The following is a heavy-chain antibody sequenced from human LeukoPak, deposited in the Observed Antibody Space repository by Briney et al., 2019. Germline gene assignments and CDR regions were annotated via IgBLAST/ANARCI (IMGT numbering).Heavy chain of an antibody. CDR1: GGSISSYY. D-gene: IGHD6-13*01. J-gene: IGHJ5*02. CDR2: IYYSGST. Sequence: SETLSLTCTVSGGSISSYYWSWIRQPPGKGLEWIGYIYYSGSTNYNPSLKSRVTISVDTSKNQFSLKLSSVTAADTAVYYCARGYSSGWYWFDPWGQGTLVTVSS. V-gene: IGHV4-59*01. CDR3: ARGYSSGWYWFDP.